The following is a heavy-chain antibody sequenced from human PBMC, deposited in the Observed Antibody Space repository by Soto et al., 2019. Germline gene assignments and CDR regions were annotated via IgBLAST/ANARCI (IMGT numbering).Heavy chain of an antibody. Sequence: QVQLVQSGAEVKKPGSSVKVSCKASGGTFSSYAISWVRQAPGQGLEWMGGIIPIFGTANYAQKFQGRVTITADESTSTAYMELSSLKSEDTAVYYCARARYSGYYFERLGHFDYWGQGTLVTVSS. CDR1: GGTFSSYA. D-gene: IGHD5-12*01. J-gene: IGHJ4*02. CDR2: IIPIFGTA. CDR3: ARARYSGYYFERLGHFDY. V-gene: IGHV1-69*01.